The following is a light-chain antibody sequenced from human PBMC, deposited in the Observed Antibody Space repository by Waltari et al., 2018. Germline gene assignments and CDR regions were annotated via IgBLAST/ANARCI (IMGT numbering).Light chain of an antibody. V-gene: IGKV4-1*01. CDR2: WAG. Sequence: DIVLTQSPASLSVSLGARATITCTSSQSVSFLSREKNFLAWYQQKSRQTPKLLIYWAGVRESGVPDRFSGSGSGTNFTLTISSLQAEDAAVYYCQQYSTSPFTFGPGTTVEI. J-gene: IGKJ3*01. CDR1: QSVSFLSREKNF. CDR3: QQYSTSPFT.